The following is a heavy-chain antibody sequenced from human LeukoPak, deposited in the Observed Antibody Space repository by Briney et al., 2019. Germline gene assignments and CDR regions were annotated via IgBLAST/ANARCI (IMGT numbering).Heavy chain of an antibody. CDR3: AIDTNSGSYFSDY. Sequence: GGSLRLSCAASGFSFSNYGMHWVRQAPGKGLEWVAVPSYDGSNKYNADSVKGRFTISRDNSKNALFLQMNSLRAEDTAVYYCAIDTNSGSYFSDYWGQGTLVTVSS. CDR2: PSYDGSNK. CDR1: GFSFSNYG. V-gene: IGHV3-30*03. D-gene: IGHD1-26*01. J-gene: IGHJ4*02.